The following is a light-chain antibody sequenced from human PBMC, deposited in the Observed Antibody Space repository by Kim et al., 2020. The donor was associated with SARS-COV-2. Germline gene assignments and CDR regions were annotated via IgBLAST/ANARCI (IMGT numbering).Light chain of an antibody. CDR2: GAS. Sequence: YPGERATLSCRASQTITGNSLAWYQQSPGQAPRLLIYGASSRATGIPDRFSGSGSETDFTLTIDRLEPEDFAVYFCQQYGRSSLTFGGGTKVDIK. J-gene: IGKJ4*01. V-gene: IGKV3-20*01. CDR3: QQYGRSSLT. CDR1: QTITGNS.